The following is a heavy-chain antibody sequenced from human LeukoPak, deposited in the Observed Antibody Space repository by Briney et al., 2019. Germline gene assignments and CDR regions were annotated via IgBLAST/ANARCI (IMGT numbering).Heavy chain of an antibody. V-gene: IGHV1-18*01. CDR1: GYTFTSYG. CDR3: AKDDRADIVVVVAARPFDY. CDR2: ISAYNGNT. Sequence: ASVKVSCKASGYTFTSYGISWVRQAPGQGLEWMGWISAYNGNTNYAQKLQGRVTMTTDTSTSTAYMELRSLRSDDTAVYYCAKDDRADIVVVVAARPFDYWGQGTLVTVSS. D-gene: IGHD2-15*01. J-gene: IGHJ4*02.